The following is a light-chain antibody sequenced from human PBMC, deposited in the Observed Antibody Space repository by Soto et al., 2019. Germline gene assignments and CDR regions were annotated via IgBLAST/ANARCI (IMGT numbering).Light chain of an antibody. CDR2: RNN. CDR3: AAWDDSLSGVV. Sequence: QSVLTQPPSASGTPGQRVTISCSGSSSNIGSNYVYWYQQLPGTAPKLLIYRNNQRPSGVPGRFSGSKSGTSVSLAISGLRSEDEADYYCAAWDDSLSGVVFGGGTKVTVL. V-gene: IGLV1-47*01. J-gene: IGLJ2*01. CDR1: SSNIGSNY.